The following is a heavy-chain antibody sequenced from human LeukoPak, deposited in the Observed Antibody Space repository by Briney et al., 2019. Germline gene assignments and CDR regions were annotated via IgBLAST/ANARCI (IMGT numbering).Heavy chain of an antibody. D-gene: IGHD3-22*01. CDR2: ISYSGGST. CDR3: ARWGQYYFDSSGYNFDY. Sequence: GGSLRLSCAASGFTFANYAMNWVRQAPGKGLEWVSSISYSGGSTYYAESVKGRFTISRDTSKNTLYLQMNSLTPEDTAVYYCARWGQYYFDSSGYNFDYWGQGTLVTVSS. V-gene: IGHV3-23*01. J-gene: IGHJ4*02. CDR1: GFTFANYA.